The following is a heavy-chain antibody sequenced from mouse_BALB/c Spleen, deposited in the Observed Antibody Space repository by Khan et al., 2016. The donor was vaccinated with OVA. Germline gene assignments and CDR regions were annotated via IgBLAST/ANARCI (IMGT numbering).Heavy chain of an antibody. CDR2: ISYSGST. J-gene: IGHJ2*01. V-gene: IGHV3-2*02. CDR3: ACSRFYSRYSFFDY. Sequence: EVQLQESGPGLVKPSQSLSLTCTVTAYSITSDYAWTWIRQFPGNKLEWMGYISYSGSTSYNPSLKSRISITRDTSKNQFFLQLISVTTEDTATYYCACSRFYSRYSFFDYWGQGTTLTVSS. D-gene: IGHD2-12*01. CDR1: AYSITSDYA.